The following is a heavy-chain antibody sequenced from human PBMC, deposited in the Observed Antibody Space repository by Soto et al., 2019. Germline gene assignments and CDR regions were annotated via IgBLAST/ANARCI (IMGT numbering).Heavy chain of an antibody. Sequence: PSQTLSLTCAISGDSVSSSSVTWNWIRQSPSRGLEWLGRTYYRSKWYNDYAESVKSRITINPDTSKNQFSLHLNSVTPEDTAVYYCVRLMGNSWLDFWGQGTLVTVPQ. CDR2: TYYRSKWYN. V-gene: IGHV6-1*01. CDR1: GDSVSSSSVT. CDR3: VRLMGNSWLDF. D-gene: IGHD2-8*01. J-gene: IGHJ5*01.